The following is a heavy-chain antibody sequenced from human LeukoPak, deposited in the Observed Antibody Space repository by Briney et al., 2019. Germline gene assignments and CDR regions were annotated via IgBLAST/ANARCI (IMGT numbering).Heavy chain of an antibody. D-gene: IGHD5-18*01. CDR1: GGTFSSYA. J-gene: IGHJ5*02. Sequence: GASVKVSCKASGGTFSSYAISWVRQAPGRGLEWMGGIIPIFGTANYAQKFQGRVTITADESTSTAYMELSSLRSEDTAVYYCARDRIQLGSAEFDPWGQGTLVTVSS. CDR3: ARDRIQLGSAEFDP. V-gene: IGHV1-69*13. CDR2: IIPIFGTA.